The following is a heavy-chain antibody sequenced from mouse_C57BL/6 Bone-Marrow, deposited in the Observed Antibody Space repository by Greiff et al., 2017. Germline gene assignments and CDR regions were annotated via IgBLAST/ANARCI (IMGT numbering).Heavy chain of an antibody. V-gene: IGHV5-6*01. Sequence: EVMLVESGGDLVKPGGSLKLSCAASGFTFSSYGMSWVRQTPDKRLAWVATISSGGSYTYYPDSVKGRFTISRDNAKNTLYLQMSSLKSEDTAMYYCARERGYPWVAYWGQGALVTGSA. CDR2: ISSGGSYT. J-gene: IGHJ3*01. CDR3: ARERGYPWVAY. D-gene: IGHD2-2*01. CDR1: GFTFSSYG.